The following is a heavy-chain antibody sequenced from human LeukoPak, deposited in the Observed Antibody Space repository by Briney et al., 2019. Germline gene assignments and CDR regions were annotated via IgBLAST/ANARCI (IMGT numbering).Heavy chain of an antibody. CDR1: GYTFTRHF. CDR3: ARDPCSGGSCYNWFDL. J-gene: IGHJ5*02. Sequence: ASVKVSCKASGYTFTRHFMHWVRQAPGQGLEWMGIINPSGDTTTYAQKFQGRVTMTRDMSTSTVYMELSSLRSEDTAVYYCARDPCSGGSCYNWFDLWGQGTLVTVSS. D-gene: IGHD2-15*01. V-gene: IGHV1-46*01. CDR2: INPSGDTT.